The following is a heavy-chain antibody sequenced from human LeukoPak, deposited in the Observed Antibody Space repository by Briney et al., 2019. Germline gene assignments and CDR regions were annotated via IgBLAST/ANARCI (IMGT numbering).Heavy chain of an antibody. Sequence: GGSLRLSCAASGFTFSSYAMSGVRQAPGKGLEWGSAISGSGGSTYYADSVKGRFTISRANSKRMLYLQMNSQRADDKAVYYCANPFSTPRSNYYIDVWGKGTPVTVSS. D-gene: IGHD2-2*01. CDR1: GFTFSSYA. CDR3: ANPFSTPRSNYYIDV. V-gene: IGHV3-23*01. J-gene: IGHJ6*03. CDR2: ISGSGGST.